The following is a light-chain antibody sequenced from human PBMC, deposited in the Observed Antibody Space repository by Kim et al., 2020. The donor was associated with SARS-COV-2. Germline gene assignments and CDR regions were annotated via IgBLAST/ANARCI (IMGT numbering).Light chain of an antibody. CDR1: QGINNY. V-gene: IGKV1-27*01. CDR2: AAS. Sequence: ASVGDRVTITCRASQGINNYLAWYQQRPVKVPKLVIYAASTLQSGVPSRFSGSGFGTDFTLTISSLQPEDGATYYCQKYNSAPWTFGRGTKVDIK. J-gene: IGKJ1*01. CDR3: QKYNSAPWT.